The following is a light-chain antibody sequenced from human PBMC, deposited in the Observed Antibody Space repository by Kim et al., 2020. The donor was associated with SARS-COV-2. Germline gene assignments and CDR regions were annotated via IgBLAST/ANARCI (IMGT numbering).Light chain of an antibody. Sequence: ASVGDGVPITCRASRGFSNWLAWYQQKPGKAPKLLIFAASSVQSGVPSRFSGSGSGTEFTLAISSLQPEDFATYYCQQANIFPFTFGPGTKVDIK. CDR1: RGFSNW. CDR3: QQANIFPFT. J-gene: IGKJ3*01. CDR2: AAS. V-gene: IGKV1-12*01.